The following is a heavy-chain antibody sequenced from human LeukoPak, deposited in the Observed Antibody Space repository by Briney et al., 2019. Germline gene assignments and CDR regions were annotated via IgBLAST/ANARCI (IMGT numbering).Heavy chain of an antibody. CDR2: IYYSGST. D-gene: IGHD3-16*02. J-gene: IGHJ4*02. V-gene: IGHV4-39*07. CDR3: AREVGYDYVWGSYRYFDY. Sequence: KASETLSLTCTVSGGSISSSSYYWGWIRQPPGKGLEWIGSIYYSGSTYYNPSLKSRVTISVDTSKNQFSLKLSSVTAADTAVYYCAREVGYDYVWGSYRYFDYWGQGTLVTVSS. CDR1: GGSISSSSYY.